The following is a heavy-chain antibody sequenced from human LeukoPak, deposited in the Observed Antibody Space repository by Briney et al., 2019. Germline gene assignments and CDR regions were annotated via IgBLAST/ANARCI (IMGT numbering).Heavy chain of an antibody. CDR3: ARQLLSWRGDYYYQYYMDV. CDR2: INPNSGGT. Sequence: ASVKVSCKASRYTFTGYYMHWVRQAPGQGLEWMGWINPNSGGTNYAQKFQGWVTMTRDTSISTAYMELSRLRSDDTAVYYCARQLLSWRGDYYYQYYMDVWGKGTTVTVSS. V-gene: IGHV1-2*04. D-gene: IGHD2-2*01. J-gene: IGHJ6*03. CDR1: RYTFTGYY.